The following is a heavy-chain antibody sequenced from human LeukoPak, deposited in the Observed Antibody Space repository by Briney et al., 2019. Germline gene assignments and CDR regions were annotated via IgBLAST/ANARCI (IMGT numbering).Heavy chain of an antibody. CDR1: GFTFSSYA. V-gene: IGHV3-30*01. D-gene: IGHD3-16*01. Sequence: PGRSLRLSCAASGFTFSSYAMHWVRQAPGKGLEWVAVISYDGSNKYYADSVKGRFTISRDNSKNTLYLQMNSLRAEDTAVYYCARALGGELYHYFDYWGQGTLVTVSS. CDR2: ISYDGSNK. CDR3: ARALGGELYHYFDY. J-gene: IGHJ4*02.